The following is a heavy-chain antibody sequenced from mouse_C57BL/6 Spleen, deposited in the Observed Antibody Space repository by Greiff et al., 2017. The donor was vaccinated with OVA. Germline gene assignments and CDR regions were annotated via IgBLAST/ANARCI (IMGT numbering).Heavy chain of an antibody. CDR3: TRDLTVVARDYAMDY. D-gene: IGHD1-1*01. CDR2: ISSGGDYI. CDR1: GFTFSSYA. J-gene: IGHJ4*01. Sequence: EVKLVESGEGLVKPGGSLKLSCAASGFTFSSYAMSWVRQTPEKRLEWVAYISSGGDYIYYADTVKGRFTISRDNARNTLYLQMSSLKSEDTAMYYCTRDLTVVARDYAMDYWGQGTSVTVSS. V-gene: IGHV5-9-1*02.